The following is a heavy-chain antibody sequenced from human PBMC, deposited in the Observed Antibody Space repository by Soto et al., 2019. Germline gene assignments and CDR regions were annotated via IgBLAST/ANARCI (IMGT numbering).Heavy chain of an antibody. CDR2: IIPILGIA. CDR1: GGTFSSYT. CDR3: ARDGTITGTDLYFDY. Sequence: SVKVSCKASGGTFSSYTISWVRQAPGQGLEWMGRIIPILGIANYAQKFQGRVTITADKSTSTAYMELSSLRSEDTAVYYCARDGTITGTDLYFDYWGQGTLVTVSS. J-gene: IGHJ4*02. D-gene: IGHD1-20*01. V-gene: IGHV1-69*04.